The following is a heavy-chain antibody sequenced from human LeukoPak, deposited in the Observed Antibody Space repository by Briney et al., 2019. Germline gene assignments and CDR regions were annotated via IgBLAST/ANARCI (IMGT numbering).Heavy chain of an antibody. V-gene: IGHV1-3*01. CDR2: INAGNGNT. D-gene: IGHD4-11*01. Sequence: ASVKVSSKASGYTFTSYDINWVRQAPGQRLEWMGWINAGNGNTKYSQKFQGRVTITRDTSASTAYMELSSLRSEDTAVYYCARELHDYYYYGMDVWGQGTTVTVSS. J-gene: IGHJ6*02. CDR1: GYTFTSYD. CDR3: ARELHDYYYYGMDV.